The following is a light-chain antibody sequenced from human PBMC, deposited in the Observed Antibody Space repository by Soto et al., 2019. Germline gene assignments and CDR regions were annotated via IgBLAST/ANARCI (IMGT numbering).Light chain of an antibody. CDR1: PSVSSN. CDR3: QKYNSLPLT. V-gene: IGKV3-15*01. Sequence: EIVMTQTPATLSVSPGERATLSCRTSPSVSSNLSWYQPKPCQAPRLLIYGASTRATGFPARFSGRGSATAFTLTIISLLSEDVAVDDGQKYNSLPLTFGGGTEVVIK. CDR2: GAS. J-gene: IGKJ4*01.